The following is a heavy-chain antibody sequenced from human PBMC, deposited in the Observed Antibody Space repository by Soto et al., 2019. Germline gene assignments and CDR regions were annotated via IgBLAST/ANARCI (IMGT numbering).Heavy chain of an antibody. Sequence: SETLSLTCAVYGGSFSGYYWSWIRQPPGKGLERIGEINHSGSTNYNPSLKSRVTISVDTSKNQFSLKLSSVTAADTAVYYCARGRRSSSSWYHVPGLRYFDYWGQGTLVTVSS. D-gene: IGHD6-13*01. CDR1: GGSFSGYY. CDR2: INHSGST. J-gene: IGHJ4*02. V-gene: IGHV4-34*01. CDR3: ARGRRSSSSWYHVPGLRYFDY.